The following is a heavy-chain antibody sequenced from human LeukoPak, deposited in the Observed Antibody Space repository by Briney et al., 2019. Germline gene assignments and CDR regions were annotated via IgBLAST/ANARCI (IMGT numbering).Heavy chain of an antibody. J-gene: IGHJ6*02. V-gene: IGHV4-59*01. Sequence: SETLSLTCTVSGGSISSYYWSWIRQPPGKGLEWIGYIYYSGSTNYNPSLKSRVTISVDTSKNQFSLKLSSVTAADTAVYYCARGEWGHYYGSGRTPVYYYYGMDVWGQGTTVTVSS. CDR1: GGSISSYY. D-gene: IGHD3-10*01. CDR3: ARGEWGHYYGSGRTPVYYYYGMDV. CDR2: IYYSGST.